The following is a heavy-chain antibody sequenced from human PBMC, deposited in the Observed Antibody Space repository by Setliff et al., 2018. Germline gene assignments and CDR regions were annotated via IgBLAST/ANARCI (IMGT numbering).Heavy chain of an antibody. CDR2: INHRGST. CDR1: GGTFSDYH. V-gene: IGHV4-34*08. D-gene: IGHD6-19*01. Sequence: PSETLSLTCAAYGGTFSDYHWTWIRQSPEKGLEWIGEINHRGSTNSNPSLKSRVTISLDTSKNQFSLSLTSVTAEDTAVYYCATLPYSSGPLHDYWGQGTLVTVS. CDR3: ATLPYSSGPLHDY. J-gene: IGHJ4*02.